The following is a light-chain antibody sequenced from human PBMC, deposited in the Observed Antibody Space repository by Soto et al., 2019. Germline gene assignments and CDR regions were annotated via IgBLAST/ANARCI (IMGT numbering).Light chain of an antibody. V-gene: IGLV2-14*01. CDR3: SSYTSSSTLV. J-gene: IGLJ2*01. Sequence: QSVLTQPASVSGSPGQSITISCTGTSSDVGDFDCVSWYQQHPGKAPKLMIYEVSDRPSRVSNRFSGSKSGDTASLTISGLQAEDEADYYCSSYTSSSTLVFGGGTKVTVL. CDR1: SSDVGDFDC. CDR2: EVS.